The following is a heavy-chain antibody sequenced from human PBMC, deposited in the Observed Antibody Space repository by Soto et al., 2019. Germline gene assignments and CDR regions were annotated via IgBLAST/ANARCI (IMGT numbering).Heavy chain of an antibody. D-gene: IGHD3-16*01. CDR2: MYYSGTT. CDR1: GGSISSTTYS. CDR3: ARGWGSKWYYFDS. J-gene: IGHJ4*02. Sequence: SETLSLTCTVSGGSISSTTYSWGWIRQPPGKGLEWIGSMYYSGTTYSNPSLQSRLTMSIDMSKNGISLRLKSVTAADTAMYYCARGWGSKWYYFDSWGEGTLVTVSS. V-gene: IGHV4-39*07.